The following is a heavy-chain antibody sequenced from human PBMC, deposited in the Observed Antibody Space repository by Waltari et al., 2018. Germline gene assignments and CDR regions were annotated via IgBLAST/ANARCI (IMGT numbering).Heavy chain of an antibody. J-gene: IGHJ5*02. D-gene: IGHD5-18*01. CDR3: ARDPGGPGGYSYGHNWFDP. Sequence: QVQLQESGPGLVKPSETLSLTCTVSGGSISSYYWSWIRQPAGQGLEWIGRIYTSGSTNYNPSLKSRVSMSVDTSKNQFSLKLSSVTAADTAVYYCARDPGGPGGYSYGHNWFDPWGQGTLVTVSS. CDR2: IYTSGST. V-gene: IGHV4-4*07. CDR1: GGSISSYY.